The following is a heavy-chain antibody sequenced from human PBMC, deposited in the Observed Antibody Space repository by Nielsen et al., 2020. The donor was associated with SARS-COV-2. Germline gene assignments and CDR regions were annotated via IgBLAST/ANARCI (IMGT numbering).Heavy chain of an antibody. D-gene: IGHD3-3*01. CDR3: ASRRAQNYDFWSGYGFFDY. J-gene: IGHJ4*02. V-gene: IGHV4-39*07. Sequence: WIRQPPGKGLEWIGSIYYSGSTYYNPSLKSRVTISVDTSKNQFSLKLSSVTAADTAVYYCASRRAQNYDFWSGYGFFDYWGQGTLVTVSS. CDR2: IYYSGST.